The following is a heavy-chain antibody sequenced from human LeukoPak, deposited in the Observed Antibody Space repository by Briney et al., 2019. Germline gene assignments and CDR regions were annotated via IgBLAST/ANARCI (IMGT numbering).Heavy chain of an antibody. V-gene: IGHV4-34*01. CDR2: INHSGST. J-gene: IGHJ4*02. CDR3: ARGDYDILTGYYPFDY. D-gene: IGHD3-9*01. CDR1: GGSFSGYY. Sequence: SETLSLTCAVYGGSFSGYYWSWIRQPPGKGLEWIGVINHSGSTNYNPSLKSRVTISVDTSKNQFSLKLSSVSAADTAVYYCARGDYDILTGYYPFDYWGQGTLVTVSS.